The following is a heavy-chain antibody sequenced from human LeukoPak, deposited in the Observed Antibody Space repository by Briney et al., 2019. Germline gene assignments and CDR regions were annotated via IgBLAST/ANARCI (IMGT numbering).Heavy chain of an antibody. J-gene: IGHJ4*02. Sequence: GGSLRLSCVASGFTFTDHFMSWVRQAPGKGLELVANITPDGSVKFYLDSVKGRITISRDNAKNSGYLQMNSLRAEDTALYYCARAVDVADYWGRGTLVTVSS. CDR1: GFTFTDHF. CDR3: ARAVDVADY. V-gene: IGHV3-7*01. D-gene: IGHD3-10*02. CDR2: ITPDGSVK.